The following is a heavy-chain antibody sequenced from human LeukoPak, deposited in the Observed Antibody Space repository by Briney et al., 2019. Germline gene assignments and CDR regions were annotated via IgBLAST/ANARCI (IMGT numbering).Heavy chain of an antibody. CDR3: ARAGWEPDPFDP. D-gene: IGHD1-26*01. V-gene: IGHV1-69*04. CDR1: GGTFSSYA. CDR2: IIPILGIA. Sequence: ASVKVSCKASGGTFSSYAISWVRQAPGQGLEWMGRIIPILGIANYAQKFQGRVTNTADKSTSTAYMELSSLRSEDTAVYYCARAGWEPDPFDPWGQGTLVTVSS. J-gene: IGHJ5*02.